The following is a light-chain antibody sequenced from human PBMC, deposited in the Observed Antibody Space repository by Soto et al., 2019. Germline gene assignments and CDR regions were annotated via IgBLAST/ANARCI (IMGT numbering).Light chain of an antibody. V-gene: IGLV2-14*02. CDR2: EAT. J-gene: IGLJ1*01. Sequence: QSALTQPASVSGSPGQSITISCTGTSSDIGSYNFVSWYQQRPGRAPKLMIFEATKRPSGVPPRFSASKSGNTASLTISGLRAEDEADYYCSSYTSSSTRVFGTGTKLTVL. CDR1: SSDIGSYNF. CDR3: SSYTSSSTRV.